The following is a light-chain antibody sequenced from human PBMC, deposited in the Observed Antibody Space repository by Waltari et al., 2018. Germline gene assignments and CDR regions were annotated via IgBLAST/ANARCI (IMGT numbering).Light chain of an antibody. CDR2: GAS. Sequence: EIVLTQSPGTLSLSPGERATLSCRASQSVSSSYLAGYQQKPGQAPRLLIYGASSRATGIPDRFSGSGSGTDFTLTISRLEPEDFAGYYCQQYGSSPFTFGPGTKVDIK. V-gene: IGKV3-20*01. CDR1: QSVSSSY. CDR3: QQYGSSPFT. J-gene: IGKJ3*01.